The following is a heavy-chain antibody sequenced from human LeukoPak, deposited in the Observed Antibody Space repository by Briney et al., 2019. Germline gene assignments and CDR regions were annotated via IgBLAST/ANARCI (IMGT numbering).Heavy chain of an antibody. V-gene: IGHV3-20*04. Sequence: GGSLRLSCATSGFTFDDYGMSWVRQAPGKGLEWVSGINWNGGSTGYADSVKGRFTISRDNAKNSLYLQMNSLRAEDTALYYYARDGGLYCSGGSCDDFDYWGQGTQVTVSS. CDR3: ARDGGLYCSGGSCDDFDY. CDR2: INWNGGST. D-gene: IGHD2-15*01. CDR1: GFTFDDYG. J-gene: IGHJ4*02.